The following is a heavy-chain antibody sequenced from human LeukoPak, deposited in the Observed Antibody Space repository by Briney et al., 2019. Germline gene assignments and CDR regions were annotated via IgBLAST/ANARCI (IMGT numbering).Heavy chain of an antibody. J-gene: IGHJ6*03. Sequence: SETLSLTCTVSGGSISSGSYYWSWIRQPPGKGLEWIGYIYYSGSTNYNPSLKSRVTISVDTSKNQFSLKLSSVTAADTGVYYCARGRSSMVRGYYYYYMDVWGKGTTVTISS. CDR1: GGSISSGSYY. D-gene: IGHD3-10*01. CDR3: ARGRSSMVRGYYYYYMDV. V-gene: IGHV4-61*01. CDR2: IYYSGST.